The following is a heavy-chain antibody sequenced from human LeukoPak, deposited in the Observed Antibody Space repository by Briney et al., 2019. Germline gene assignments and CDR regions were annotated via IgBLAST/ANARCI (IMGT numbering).Heavy chain of an antibody. J-gene: IGHJ6*02. Sequence: SETLSLTCAVYGGSFSGYYWSWIRQPPGKGLEWIGEINHSGSTNYNPSLKSRVTISVDTSKNQFSLKLSSVTAADTAVYYCAREEGYCSSTSCSYDMDVWGQGTTVTVSS. D-gene: IGHD2-2*01. CDR1: GGSFSGYY. V-gene: IGHV4-34*01. CDR3: AREEGYCSSTSCSYDMDV. CDR2: INHSGST.